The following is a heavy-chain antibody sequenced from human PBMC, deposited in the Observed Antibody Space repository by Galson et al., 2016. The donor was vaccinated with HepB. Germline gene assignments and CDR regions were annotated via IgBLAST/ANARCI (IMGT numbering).Heavy chain of an antibody. CDR1: GFTFSHYG. Sequence: SLRLSCAASGFTFSHYGMHWVRQAPGKGLEWVAVISYDGSNKYSTESVKGRFTISRDNSKNTLFLQMNSLRVEDTAVYYCAKAPNPGTTLYPFDYWGQGSLVTVSS. D-gene: IGHD1-7*01. J-gene: IGHJ4*02. CDR3: AKAPNPGTTLYPFDY. CDR2: ISYDGSNK. V-gene: IGHV3-30*18.